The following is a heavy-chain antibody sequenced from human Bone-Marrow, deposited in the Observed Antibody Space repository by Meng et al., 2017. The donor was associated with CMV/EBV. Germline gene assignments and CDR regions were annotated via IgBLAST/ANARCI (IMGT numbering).Heavy chain of an antibody. CDR3: ARENTGSYYFDY. D-gene: IGHD1-26*01. CDR2: IRYDGSNK. Sequence: GGSLRLSCAASGFTFSSYGMHWVRQAPGKGLEWVAFIRYDGSNKYYADSVKGRFTISRDNSKNTMYLQMNSLRAEDTAVYYCARENTGSYYFDYWGQGTLVTVSS. CDR1: GFTFSSYG. V-gene: IGHV3-30*02. J-gene: IGHJ4*02.